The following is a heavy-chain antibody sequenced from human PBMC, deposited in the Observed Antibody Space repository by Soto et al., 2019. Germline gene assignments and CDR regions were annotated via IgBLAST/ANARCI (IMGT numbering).Heavy chain of an antibody. D-gene: IGHD3-22*01. Sequence: QEQLVQSGAEVKKPGSSVKVSCKASGGLFSSYPISWVRQVRGQGLEWMGGIIPAFQTAYYTQRFQGRVTMTADESTNTAYMELSSLRSEDTAIYYCARGGSGYTWFNEFWGQGTLVTVSS. CDR2: IIPAFQTA. V-gene: IGHV1-69*01. CDR3: ARGGSGYTWFNEF. J-gene: IGHJ4*02. CDR1: GGLFSSYP.